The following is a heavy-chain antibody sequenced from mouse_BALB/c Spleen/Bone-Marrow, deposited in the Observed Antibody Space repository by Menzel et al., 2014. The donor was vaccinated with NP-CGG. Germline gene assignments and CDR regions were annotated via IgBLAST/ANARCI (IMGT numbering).Heavy chain of an antibody. D-gene: IGHD2-14*01. V-gene: IGHV2-4-1*01. CDR1: GFSLTSYD. CDR3: ARKDYRYDYFDY. CDR2: IWSGGGT. J-gene: IGHJ2*01. Sequence: VQVVESGPGLVQPSQSLSITCTVSGFSLTSYDVHWVRQSPGKGLEWLGGIWSGGGTDYDAAFISRLNITKDNSKSQVFFKMNSLQADDTAIYFCARKDYRYDYFDYWGQGTTLTVPS.